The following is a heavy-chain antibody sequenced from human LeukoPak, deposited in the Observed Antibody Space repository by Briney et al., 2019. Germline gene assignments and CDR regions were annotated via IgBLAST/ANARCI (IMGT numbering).Heavy chain of an antibody. Sequence: PSETRSLTCTVSGGSISTDNYYWTWIRQPPGKGLEWIAYISHTGSTYYNPSLRSRVTISLDASKNHFSLKLSSVTAADTAVYYCARAVRGYHFDYWGQGTLVTGS. CDR1: GGSISTDNYY. V-gene: IGHV4-30-4*01. J-gene: IGHJ4*02. CDR3: ARAVRGYHFDY. D-gene: IGHD3-10*01. CDR2: ISHTGST.